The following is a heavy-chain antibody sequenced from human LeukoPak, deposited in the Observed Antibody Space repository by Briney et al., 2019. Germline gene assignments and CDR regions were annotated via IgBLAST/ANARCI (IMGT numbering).Heavy chain of an antibody. CDR1: GYIFTSYN. J-gene: IGHJ4*02. CDR3: AREEVIAAAGGVDY. D-gene: IGHD6-13*01. CDR2: INSSGGST. Sequence: ASVKVSCKASGYIFTSYNMYWVRQAPGQGLEWMGIINSSGGSTSYAQKFQGRVTMTRDMSTSTVYMELSSLRSEDTAVYYCAREEVIAAAGGVDYWGQGTLVTVSS. V-gene: IGHV1-46*01.